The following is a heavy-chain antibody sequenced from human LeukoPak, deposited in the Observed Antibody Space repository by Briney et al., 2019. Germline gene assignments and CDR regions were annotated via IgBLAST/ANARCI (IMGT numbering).Heavy chain of an antibody. D-gene: IGHD2-2*01. CDR1: GYTFTSYG. CDR2: ISAYNGNT. J-gene: IGHJ1*01. V-gene: IGHV1-18*04. CDR3: ARGTAAMRAEYFQH. Sequence: ASVKVSCKASGYTFTSYGISWVRQAPGQGLEWMRWISAYNGNTNYAQKLLGRVTMTTDTSTSTAYMELRSLRSDDTAVYYCARGTAAMRAEYFQHWGQGTLVTVSS.